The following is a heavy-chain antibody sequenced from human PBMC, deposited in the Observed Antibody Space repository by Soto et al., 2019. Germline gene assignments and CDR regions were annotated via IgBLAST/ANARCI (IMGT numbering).Heavy chain of an antibody. CDR2: IYYSGST. J-gene: IGHJ6*02. Sequence: PSETLSLTCTVSGGSISSSSYYWDWIRQPPGKGLEWIGSIYYSGSTNYNPSLKSRVTISVDTSKNQFSLKLSSVTAADTAVYYCARVPGLYYDFWSGYFTPDRLEYYYGMDVWGQGTTVTVSS. V-gene: IGHV4-39*07. CDR3: ARVPGLYYDFWSGYFTPDRLEYYYGMDV. D-gene: IGHD3-3*01. CDR1: GGSISSSSYY.